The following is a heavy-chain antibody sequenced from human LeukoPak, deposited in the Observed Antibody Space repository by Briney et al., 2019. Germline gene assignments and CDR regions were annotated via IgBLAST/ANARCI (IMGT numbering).Heavy chain of an antibody. D-gene: IGHD6-13*01. Sequence: GASVKVSCKASGYTFTGYYMHWVRQAPGQGLEWMGWINPNSGGTNYAQKLQGRVTMTTDTSTSTAYMEMRSLRSDDTAVYYCARGYSSSWYYYYYYMDVWGKGTTVTVSS. CDR1: GYTFTGYY. CDR2: INPNSGGT. V-gene: IGHV1-2*02. CDR3: ARGYSSSWYYYYYYMDV. J-gene: IGHJ6*03.